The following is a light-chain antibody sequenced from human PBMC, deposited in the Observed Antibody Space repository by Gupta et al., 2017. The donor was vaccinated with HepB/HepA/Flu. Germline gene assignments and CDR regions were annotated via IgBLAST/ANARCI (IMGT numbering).Light chain of an antibody. V-gene: IGKV1-39*01. CDR3: QQSHSARYT. Sequence: DIQMIQSPSSLSASVGDRVTITCRTSQTISSYLNWYQKKPGEAPKLLIHSASTLQSGVPSRFSGSGSGTEFTLSLSMLHPEDFATYYCQQSHSARYTFGQGTKLEMK. CDR1: QTISSY. J-gene: IGKJ2*01. CDR2: SAS.